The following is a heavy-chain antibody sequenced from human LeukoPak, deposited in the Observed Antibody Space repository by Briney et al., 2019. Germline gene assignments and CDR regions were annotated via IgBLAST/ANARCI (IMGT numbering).Heavy chain of an antibody. D-gene: IGHD5-12*01. J-gene: IGHJ4*02. V-gene: IGHV3-11*01. CDR2: ISGSGGTI. CDR3: ARRGSGYGQFDY. Sequence: PGGSLRLSCAASGFTLSDYHMTWIRQAPGKGLEWVSHISGSGGTIDYADSVKGRFTISRDNTKNSLYLQMNSLRADDTAVYYCARRGSGYGQFDYWGQGTLVTVSS. CDR1: GFTLSDYH.